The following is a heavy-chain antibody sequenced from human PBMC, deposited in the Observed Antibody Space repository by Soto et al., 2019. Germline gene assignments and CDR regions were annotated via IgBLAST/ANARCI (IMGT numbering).Heavy chain of an antibody. J-gene: IGHJ4*02. V-gene: IGHV4-34*01. CDR2: INHSGST. D-gene: IGHD2-15*01. CDR1: GGSFSGYY. CDR3: ARGGVAATRLADFDY. Sequence: QVQLQQWGAGLLKPSETLFLTCAVYGGSFSGYYWSWIRQPPGKGLEWIGEINHSGSTNYNPSLKSRVTISVDTSKNQFSLKLSSVTAADTAVYYCARGGVAATRLADFDYWGQGTLVTVSS.